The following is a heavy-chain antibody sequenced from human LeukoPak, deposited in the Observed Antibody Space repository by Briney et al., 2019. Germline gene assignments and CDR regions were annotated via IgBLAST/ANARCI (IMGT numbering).Heavy chain of an antibody. CDR3: ARDLIGGSGSYSDY. D-gene: IGHD3-10*01. J-gene: IGHJ4*02. CDR1: GYTFTGYY. Sequence: SVKVSCKASGYTFTGYYMHWVRQAPGQGLEWMGGIIPIFGTANYAQKFQGRVTITADESTSTAYMELSSLRSEDTAVYYCARDLIGGSGSYSDYWGQGTLVTVSS. V-gene: IGHV1-69*13. CDR2: IIPIFGTA.